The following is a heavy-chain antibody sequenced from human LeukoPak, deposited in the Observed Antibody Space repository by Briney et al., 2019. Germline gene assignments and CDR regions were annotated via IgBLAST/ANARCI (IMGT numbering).Heavy chain of an antibody. CDR3: ARAHYDILTGPPSYFDY. D-gene: IGHD3-9*01. J-gene: IGHJ4*02. CDR2: INPNSGGT. CDR1: GYTFTGYY. Sequence: ASVKVSCKASGYTFTGYYMHWVRQAPGQGLEWMGWINPNSGGTNYAQKFQGRVTMTRDTSISTAYMELSRLRSDDTAVYYCARAHYDILTGPPSYFDYSGQGTLVTVSS. V-gene: IGHV1-2*02.